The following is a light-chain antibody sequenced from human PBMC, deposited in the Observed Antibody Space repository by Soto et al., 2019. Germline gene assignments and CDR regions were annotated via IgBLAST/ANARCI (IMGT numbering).Light chain of an antibody. V-gene: IGLV2-11*01. CDR1: SSDVGGYNY. CDR3: CSYAGSYKGYV. CDR2: DVS. Sequence: QSALTQPRSVSGSPGQSVTISCTGTSSDVGGYNYVSWYQQHPGKAPKLMIYDVSKRPSGVPDRFSGSKSGNTASLTISGLQAEDEADYYCCSYAGSYKGYVFGNGTMLTVL. J-gene: IGLJ1*01.